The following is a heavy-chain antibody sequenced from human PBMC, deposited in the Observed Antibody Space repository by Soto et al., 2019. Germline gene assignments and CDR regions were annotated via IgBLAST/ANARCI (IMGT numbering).Heavy chain of an antibody. V-gene: IGHV5-10-1*01. CDR1: GYIFTNYC. CDR3: VRESTWLRHYDQ. J-gene: IGHJ4*02. Sequence: GESLKISCKGSGYIFTNYCITWVRQMPGKGLEWMGTMDPKDSYTNYSPSFQGHVTISPDKSINTAYLQWSSLKASDTAIYYCVRESTWLRHYDQWGQGTVVTVSS. D-gene: IGHD5-18*01. CDR2: MDPKDSYT.